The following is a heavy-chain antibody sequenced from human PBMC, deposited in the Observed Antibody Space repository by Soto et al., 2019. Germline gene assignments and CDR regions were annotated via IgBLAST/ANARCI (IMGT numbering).Heavy chain of an antibody. D-gene: IGHD3-10*01. Sequence: PGGSLSLSCAASSFTFINYGMHWVRQAPGKGLEWVAIISFDGSHKYYAGSVKGRFTISRDNSKNTVYLQMNNLTTEDTAVYFCAKDLATTLVRGVNGLDVWGQGTTVTVSS. V-gene: IGHV3-30*18. J-gene: IGHJ6*02. CDR3: AKDLATTLVRGVNGLDV. CDR2: ISFDGSHK. CDR1: SFTFINYG.